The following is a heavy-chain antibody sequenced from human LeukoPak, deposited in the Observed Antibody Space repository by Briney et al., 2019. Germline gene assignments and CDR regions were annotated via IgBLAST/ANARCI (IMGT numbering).Heavy chain of an antibody. V-gene: IGHV1-18*01. D-gene: IGHD3-3*01. Sequence: ASVRVSCKASGYTFTSYGISWVRQAPGQGLEWMGWISVNNDNTHYAQKFQGRVTMTTDTSTSTAYMEVRSLRSDDTAIYYCQRITIFGVVIDFDYWAREPWSPSPQ. J-gene: IGHJ4*02. CDR1: GYTFTSYG. CDR2: ISVNNDNT. CDR3: QRITIFGVVIDFDY.